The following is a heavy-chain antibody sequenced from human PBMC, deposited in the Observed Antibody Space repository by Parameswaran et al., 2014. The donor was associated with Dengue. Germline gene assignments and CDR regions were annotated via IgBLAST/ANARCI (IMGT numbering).Heavy chain of an antibody. D-gene: IGHD2-15*01. CDR1: GGSISSYY. J-gene: IGHJ2*01. CDR2: IYTSGST. V-gene: IGHV4-4*07. CDR3: ARDIGYFDL. Sequence: AGGSLRLSCTVSGGSISSYYWSWIRQPAGKGLEWIGRIYTSGSTNYNPSLKSRVTMSVDTSKNQFSLKLSSVTAADTAVYYCARDIGYFDLWGRGTLVTVSS.